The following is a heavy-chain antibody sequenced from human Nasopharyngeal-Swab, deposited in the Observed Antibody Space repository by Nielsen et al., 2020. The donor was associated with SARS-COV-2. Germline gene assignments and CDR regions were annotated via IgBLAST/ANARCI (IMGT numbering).Heavy chain of an antibody. J-gene: IGHJ4*02. CDR3: ARGKILRYFDWLLYPFDY. CDR2: INHSGST. V-gene: IGHV4-34*01. Sequence: WIRQPPGKGLEWIGEINHSGSTNYNPSLKSRVTISVDTSKSQFSLKLSSVTAADTAVYYRARGKILRYFDWLLYPFDYWGQGTLVTVSS. D-gene: IGHD3-9*01.